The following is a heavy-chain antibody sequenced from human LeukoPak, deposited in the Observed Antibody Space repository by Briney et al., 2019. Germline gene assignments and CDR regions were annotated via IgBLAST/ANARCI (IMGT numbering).Heavy chain of an antibody. D-gene: IGHD2-2*01. CDR2: ISGSGGRGAST. CDR1: GFTFSSYA. V-gene: IGHV3-23*01. CDR3: AKSFRSTSLDY. J-gene: IGHJ4*02. Sequence: GGSLRLSCAASGFTFSSYAMSWVRQAPGKGLEWVSGISGSGGRGASTYYADSVKGRFTISRDNSRNTLYLQMNSLRAGDTAVYYCAKSFRSTSLDYWGQGTLVTVSS.